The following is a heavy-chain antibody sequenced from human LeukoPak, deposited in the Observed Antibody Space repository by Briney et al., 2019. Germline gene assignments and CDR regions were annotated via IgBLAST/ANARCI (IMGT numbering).Heavy chain of an antibody. CDR1: GFTFSSYA. CDR2: ISSNGGST. V-gene: IGHV3-64*01. CDR3: ARGDYDHTWYYFDS. D-gene: IGHD3-22*01. Sequence: GGSLRLSCAGSGFTFSSYAMHWVRQTPGKGLEYVSTISSNGGSTYYANSVKGRFTISRDNSKNTLYLHMGSLRAEDMAVYYCARGDYDHTWYYFDSWGQGTLVTVSS. J-gene: IGHJ4*02.